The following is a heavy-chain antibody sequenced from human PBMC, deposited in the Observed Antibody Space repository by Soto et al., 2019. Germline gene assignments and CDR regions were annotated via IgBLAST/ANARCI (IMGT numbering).Heavy chain of an antibody. V-gene: IGHV1-69*13. J-gene: IGHJ6*02. CDR2: IIPIVGPA. Sequence: SVKVSCKTSGGTFSRYAISWARQAPGQGLEWMGGIIPIVGPANYAQKFHGRVTITADESTSTVYMELSSLTSEDTAVYYCARDGIINIWPYYYGMDVWGQGTTVTVSS. CDR3: ARDGIINIWPYYYGMDV. CDR1: GGTFSRYA. D-gene: IGHD3-9*01.